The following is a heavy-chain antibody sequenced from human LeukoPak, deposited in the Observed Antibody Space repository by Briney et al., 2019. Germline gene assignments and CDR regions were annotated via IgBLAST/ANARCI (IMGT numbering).Heavy chain of an antibody. CDR2: ILYDGGNA. V-gene: IGHV3-30-3*01. J-gene: IGHJ4*02. CDR3: PRGEFSGLDY. CDR1: GFTFSSYA. D-gene: IGHD5-12*01. Sequence: QPGRSLRLSCAASGFTFSSYAMHWVRQAPGKGLEWVAVILYDGGNAHYADSVRGRFTISRDNPKNTLWLQMNSLTPDDTAVYYCPRGEFSGLDYWGQGTLVTVSS.